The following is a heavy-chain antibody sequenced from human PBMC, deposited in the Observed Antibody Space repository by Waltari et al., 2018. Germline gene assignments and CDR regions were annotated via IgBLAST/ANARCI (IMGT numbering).Heavy chain of an antibody. J-gene: IGHJ4*02. CDR3: ARSNNFAFDY. Sequence: EVQLVESGGYLVQPGGSLRLSCAASGFPFRKYWIHWVRQTPGKGLEWVSHIKGDGSNIKYADSVKGRFTVSSDNAKNTVYLQISSLRAEDTAVYYCARSNNFAFDYWGQGTLVTVSS. V-gene: IGHV3-74*01. D-gene: IGHD1-20*01. CDR1: GFPFRKYW. CDR2: IKGDGSNI.